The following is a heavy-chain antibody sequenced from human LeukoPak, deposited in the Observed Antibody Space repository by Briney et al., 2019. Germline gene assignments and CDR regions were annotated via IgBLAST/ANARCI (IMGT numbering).Heavy chain of an antibody. D-gene: IGHD3-10*01. CDR3: ARLQYYYGSGSLYYFDY. Sequence: GEPLRISCKGSGYSFTSYWISWVRQMPGKGLEWMGRIDPSDSYTNYSPSFQGHVTISADKSISTAYLQWSSLKASDTAMYYCARLQYYYGSGSLYYFDYWGQGTLVTVSS. CDR1: GYSFTSYW. J-gene: IGHJ4*02. CDR2: IDPSDSYT. V-gene: IGHV5-10-1*01.